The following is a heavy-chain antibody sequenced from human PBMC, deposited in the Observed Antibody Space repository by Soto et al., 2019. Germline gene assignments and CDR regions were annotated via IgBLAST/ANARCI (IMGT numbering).Heavy chain of an antibody. V-gene: IGHV4-59*01. CDR3: ARDSPSGEYSGYDLSTDAFDI. J-gene: IGHJ3*02. D-gene: IGHD5-12*01. CDR2: IYYSGST. Sequence: SETLSLTCTVSGCSISSYYWSWIRQPPGKGLEWFGYIYYSGSTNYNPSLKSRVTISVDTSKNQFSLKLSSVTAADTAVYYCARDSPSGEYSGYDLSTDAFDIWGQGTMVTVSS. CDR1: GCSISSYY.